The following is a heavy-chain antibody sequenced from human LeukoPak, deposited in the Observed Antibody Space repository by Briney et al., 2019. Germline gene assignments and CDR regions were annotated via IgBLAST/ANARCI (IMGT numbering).Heavy chain of an antibody. J-gene: IGHJ6*03. CDR2: IRYDGSNK. CDR1: GFTFSSYG. V-gene: IGHV3-30*02. Sequence: PGGSLRLSCAASGFTFSSYGMHWVRQAPGKGLEWVAFIRYDGSNKYYADSVKGRFTISRDNSKNTLYLQMNSLRAEDTALYYCARAKPHEYYYYYMDVWGKGTTVTVSS. CDR3: ARAKPHEYYYYYMDV.